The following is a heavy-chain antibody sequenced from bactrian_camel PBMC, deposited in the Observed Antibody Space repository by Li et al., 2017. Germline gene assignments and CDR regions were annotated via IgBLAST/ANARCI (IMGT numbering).Heavy chain of an antibody. CDR1: GYTLPTCE. Sequence: HVQLVESGGGSVQAGGSLKLTCSASGYTLPTCEMGWYRQAPGNECELVATISADVTTYYLDSVKGRFTISQDSARNTVYLQMNNLQPEDTATYYCAEGRGSRGEHCYSLNYWGQGTQVTVS. D-gene: IGHD6*01. J-gene: IGHJ4*01. CDR2: ISADVTT. V-gene: IGHV3S55*01. CDR3: AEGRGSRGEHCYSLNY.